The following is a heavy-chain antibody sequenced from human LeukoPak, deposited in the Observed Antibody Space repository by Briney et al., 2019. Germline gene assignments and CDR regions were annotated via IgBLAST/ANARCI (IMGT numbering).Heavy chain of an antibody. J-gene: IGHJ6*04. CDR2: IIPIFGTA. CDR1: GGTFSSYA. V-gene: IGHV1-69*01. CDR3: AAADYYGSGSYYNSVYGMDV. Sequence: SVKVSCKASGGTFSSYAISWVRQAPGQGLEWMGGIIPIFGTANYAQKFRGRVTITADESTSTAYMELSSLRSEDTAVYYCAAADYYGSGSYYNSVYGMDVWGKGTTVTVSS. D-gene: IGHD3-10*01.